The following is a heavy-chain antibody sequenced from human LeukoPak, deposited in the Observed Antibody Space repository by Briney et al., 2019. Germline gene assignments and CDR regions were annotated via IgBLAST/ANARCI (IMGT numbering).Heavy chain of an antibody. CDR1: GYTFTSYD. V-gene: IGHV1-8*01. CDR3: ARVTMVRGAHFDY. CDR2: MNPNSGNT. J-gene: IGHJ4*02. Sequence: ASVKVSCKASGYTFTSYDINWVRQATGQGLEWMGWMNPNSGNTGYAQKFQGRVTITRDTSASTAYMELSSLRSEDTAVYYCARVTMVRGAHFDYWGQGTLVTVSS. D-gene: IGHD3-10*01.